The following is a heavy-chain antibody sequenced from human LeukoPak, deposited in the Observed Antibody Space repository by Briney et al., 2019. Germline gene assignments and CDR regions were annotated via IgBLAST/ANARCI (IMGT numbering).Heavy chain of an antibody. Sequence: SGGSLRLSCVVSGLNFSSNGMHWVRQAPGKGLEWVAVISQDGSFKHYVDSVMGRFAISRDNSKNTLFLQMSILRVEDTALYYCASFHMYCSGGSCYDHGMDVWGQGTMVTVSS. J-gene: IGHJ6*02. V-gene: IGHV3-30*03. CDR1: GLNFSSNG. CDR3: ASFHMYCSGGSCYDHGMDV. D-gene: IGHD2-15*01. CDR2: ISQDGSFK.